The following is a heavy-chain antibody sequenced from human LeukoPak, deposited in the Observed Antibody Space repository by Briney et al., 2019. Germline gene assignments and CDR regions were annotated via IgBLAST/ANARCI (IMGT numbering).Heavy chain of an antibody. CDR2: IKQDGSEK. D-gene: IGHD3-10*01. Sequence: GGSLRLSCAASGFTFSSYWMSWVRQAPGKGLEWVASIKQDGSEKYYVDSVKGRFTISRDNAKNSLYLQMNSRRAEDTAVYYCARDALILLWFGELFMDVWGKGTTVTVSS. J-gene: IGHJ6*03. CDR1: GFTFSSYW. V-gene: IGHV3-7*01. CDR3: ARDALILLWFGELFMDV.